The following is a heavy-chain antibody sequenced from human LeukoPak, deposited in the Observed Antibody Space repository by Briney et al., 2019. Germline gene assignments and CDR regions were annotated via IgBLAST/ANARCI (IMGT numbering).Heavy chain of an antibody. CDR1: GFNFNSYA. CDR2: ISYDGSNR. CDR3: ATELRILSWGVDAFDI. V-gene: IGHV3-30*04. J-gene: IGHJ3*02. D-gene: IGHD3-16*01. Sequence: PGGSLRLSCAASGFNFNSYAVHWVRQAPGKGLEWAAFISYDGSNRNHADSVKGRFTISRDTSKTTLYLQMNSLRAEDTAVYYCATELRILSWGVDAFDIWGQGTMVTVCS.